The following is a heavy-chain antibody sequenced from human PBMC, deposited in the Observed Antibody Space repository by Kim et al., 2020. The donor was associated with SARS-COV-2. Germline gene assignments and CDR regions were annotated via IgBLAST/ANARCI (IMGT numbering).Heavy chain of an antibody. CDR3: LDYHGSGSHGFY. Sequence: GGSLRLSCAASGITFGNQARTWVRQAPGKGLEWVSSISGEDGKTYYADSVRGRSTISRDNSKNTVYLQLSNMRAEDTATYYCLDYHGSGSHGFYWGQGALVTVSS. D-gene: IGHD3-10*01. V-gene: IGHV3-23*01. CDR1: GITFGNQA. J-gene: IGHJ1*01. CDR2: ISGEDGKT.